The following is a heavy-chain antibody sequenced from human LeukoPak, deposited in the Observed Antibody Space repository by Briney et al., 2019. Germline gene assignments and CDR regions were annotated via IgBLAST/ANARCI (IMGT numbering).Heavy chain of an antibody. CDR3: ASSITMVETGGMDV. CDR1: GGSISSYY. J-gene: IGHJ6*02. CDR2: IYYSGST. Sequence: PSETLSLTCTVSGGSISSYYWSWIRQPPGKGLEWIGYIYYSGSTNYNPSLKSRVTISVDTSKNQFSLKLSSVTAADTAVYYCASSITMVETGGMDVWGQGTTVTVSS. V-gene: IGHV4-59*08. D-gene: IGHD3-10*01.